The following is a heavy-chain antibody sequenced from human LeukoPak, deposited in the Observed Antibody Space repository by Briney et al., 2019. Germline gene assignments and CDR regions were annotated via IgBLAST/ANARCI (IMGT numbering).Heavy chain of an antibody. CDR1: GDSVNTYY. D-gene: IGHD1-1*01. CDR3: VGYGVDNNWAQAFDI. V-gene: IGHV4-59*02. CDR2: IFHTGTT. J-gene: IGHJ3*02. Sequence: SETLSLTCSVSGDSVNTYYWNWIRQSPGGALEWIGYIFHTGTTNYNPSLRSRVTMSVDTSKTQFSLKLNAVTAGDTAVYFCVGYGVDNNWAQAFDIWDQGTTVTISS.